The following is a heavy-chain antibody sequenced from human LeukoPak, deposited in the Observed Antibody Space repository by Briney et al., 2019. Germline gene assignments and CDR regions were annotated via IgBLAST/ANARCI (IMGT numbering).Heavy chain of an antibody. D-gene: IGHD3-3*01. V-gene: IGHV3-9*03. CDR3: AKDISPDFWSGSNFDY. CDR2: ISWNSGRI. CDR1: GFTFDDYA. J-gene: IGHJ4*02. Sequence: SLKISCAASGFTFDDYAMQWVRQAPGKGLEWVSGISWNSGRIGYADSVKGRFTISRDNAKNSLYLQMNSLRAEDMALYYCAKDISPDFWSGSNFDYWGQGTLVTVSS.